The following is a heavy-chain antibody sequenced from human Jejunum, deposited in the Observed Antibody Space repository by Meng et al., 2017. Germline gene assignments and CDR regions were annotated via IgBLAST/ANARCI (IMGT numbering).Heavy chain of an antibody. V-gene: IGHV4-38-2*01. D-gene: IGHD6-13*01. CDR1: GTSISTDSY. CDR3: TRASRAAAGIDY. Sequence: GSLRLSCAVSGTSISTDSYGGWIRQPPGKGLEWIGSMFHSGHTYYNPSLDSRVTIPVDMSNNQFSLKLSSVTAADTAVYYCTRASRAAAGIDYWGQGTLVTVSS. CDR2: MFHSGHT. J-gene: IGHJ4*02.